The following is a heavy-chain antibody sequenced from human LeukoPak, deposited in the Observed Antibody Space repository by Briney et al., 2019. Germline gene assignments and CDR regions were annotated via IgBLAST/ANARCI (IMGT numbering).Heavy chain of an antibody. CDR3: ARGRGWIDP. CDR1: GFTFTNNW. J-gene: IGHJ5*02. D-gene: IGHD5-24*01. V-gene: IGHV3-7*01. Sequence: GGYLRLYCAASGFTFTNNWRTWFRQAPGKGLEWVANVNEDGSEKNYVDSVKGRFTISRDNAKNSVYLQMNNLRVEETAVYYCARGRGWIDPWGQGTLVTVSS. CDR2: VNEDGSEK.